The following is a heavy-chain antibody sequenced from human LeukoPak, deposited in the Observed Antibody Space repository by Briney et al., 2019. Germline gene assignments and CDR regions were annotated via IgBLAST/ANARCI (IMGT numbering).Heavy chain of an antibody. Sequence: PGGSLRLSCAASGFTFSSYAMGWVRQAPGKGLEWVSAISGSGGSTYYADSVKGRFTISRDNSKNTLYLQMNSLRAEDTAVYYCANHIAAPGFGLLAPLSYWGQGTLVTVSS. CDR2: ISGSGGST. CDR1: GFTFSSYA. D-gene: IGHD6-13*01. J-gene: IGHJ4*02. V-gene: IGHV3-23*01. CDR3: ANHIAAPGFGLLAPLSY.